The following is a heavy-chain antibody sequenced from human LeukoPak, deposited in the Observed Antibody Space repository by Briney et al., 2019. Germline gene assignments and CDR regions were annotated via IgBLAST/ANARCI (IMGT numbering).Heavy chain of an antibody. CDR2: INHSGST. V-gene: IGHV4-34*01. D-gene: IGHD3-10*01. CDR1: GGSFSGYY. J-gene: IGHJ5*02. CDR3: AIHLLLYGSGRIHRAAHNWFDP. Sequence: PSETLSLTCAAYGGSFSGYYWSWIRQPPGKGLEWIGEINHSGSTNYNPSLKSRVTISVDTSKNQFSLKLSSVTAADTAVYYCAIHLLLYGSGRIHRAAHNWFDPWGQGTLVTVSS.